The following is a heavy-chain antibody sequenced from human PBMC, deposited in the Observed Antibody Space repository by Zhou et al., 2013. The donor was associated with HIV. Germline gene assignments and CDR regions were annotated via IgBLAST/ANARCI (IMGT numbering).Heavy chain of an antibody. Sequence: QVQLVQSGAELKEPGASVKVSCKASGYTFTNYGITWVRQVPRQGLEWMGWISPYNGNTNYTQKVQGRVTLTTDSSTSTAYMEVRSLTSDDTALYYCARVAISGGGQWLVQSFDSWGQGTWSPSP. V-gene: IGHV1-18*01. CDR3: ARVAISGGGQWLVQSFDS. CDR2: ISPYNGNT. CDR1: GYTFTNYG. J-gene: IGHJ4*02. D-gene: IGHD6-19*01.